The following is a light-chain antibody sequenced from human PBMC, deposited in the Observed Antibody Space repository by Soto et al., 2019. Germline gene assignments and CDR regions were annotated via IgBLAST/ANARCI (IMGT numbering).Light chain of an antibody. V-gene: IGKV1-39*01. CDR3: QQTYINPYT. CDR2: AIS. J-gene: IGKJ5*01. Sequence: DIQMTQSPSSLPASVGDRVSITRRPSQRIDNYLNWYQQRPGKAPKILIHAISTLESGVPSRFSGSGSGTDFTLTIDSLQPDDFKTYYCQQTYINPYTFGQGTRLEIK. CDR1: QRIDNY.